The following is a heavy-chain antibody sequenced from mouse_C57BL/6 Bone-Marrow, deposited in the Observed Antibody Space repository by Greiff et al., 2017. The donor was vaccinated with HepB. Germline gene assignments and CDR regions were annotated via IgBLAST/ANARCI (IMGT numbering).Heavy chain of an antibody. CDR1: GFNIKDDY. Sequence: DVKLQESGAELVRPGASVKLSCTASGFNIKDDYMHWVKQRPEQGLEWIGWIDPENGDTEYASKFQGKATITADTSSNTAYLQLSSLTSEDTAVYYCTLTGTKAWFAYWGQGTLVTVSA. D-gene: IGHD4-1*01. V-gene: IGHV14-4*01. CDR3: TLTGTKAWFAY. CDR2: IDPENGDT. J-gene: IGHJ3*01.